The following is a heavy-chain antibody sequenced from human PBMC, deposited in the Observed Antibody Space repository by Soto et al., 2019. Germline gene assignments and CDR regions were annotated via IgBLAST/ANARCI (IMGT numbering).Heavy chain of an antibody. D-gene: IGHD5-12*01. CDR2: INLNSGDT. CDR3: ARDLGGYDLYGPDT. CDR1: GDTFTDSS. J-gene: IGHJ5*02. V-gene: IGHV1-2*02. Sequence: ASVKVSCKTSGDTFTDSSMHWVRQAPGQGLEWMGWINLNSGDTNYAEKFRGRVTMTRDTSIITAYMELARLKSDDTAVYYCARDLGGYDLYGPDTWGQGTLVTVSS.